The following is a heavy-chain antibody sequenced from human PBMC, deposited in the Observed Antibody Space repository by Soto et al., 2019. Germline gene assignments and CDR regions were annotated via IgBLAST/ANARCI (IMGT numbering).Heavy chain of an antibody. D-gene: IGHD3-22*01. CDR3: ARDWYSYYRSYDYRAFDI. CDR1: GGTFSSYA. Sequence: AVKVSGKASGGTFSSYAISWVRQAPGPGLEWMGGIIPIFGTANYGQQFQGRVTMTADNSTSRAYIELSSLRAEETAVYNCARDWYSYYRSYDYRAFDISGQGTMVTVSS. J-gene: IGHJ3*02. V-gene: IGHV1-69*06. CDR2: IIPIFGTA.